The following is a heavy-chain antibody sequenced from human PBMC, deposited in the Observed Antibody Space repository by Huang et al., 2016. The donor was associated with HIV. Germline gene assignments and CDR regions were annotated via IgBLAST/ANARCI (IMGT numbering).Heavy chain of an antibody. CDR1: ADTFSSYA. J-gene: IGHJ3*02. D-gene: IGHD2-15*01. Sequence: QVQLVQSGAEVKKPGSSVKVSCKASADTFSSYAITWVRQAPGQGLEGRGGSIPPLGTTDYAQKFQDRVTITADESTNTAYMELSSLRSEDTAVYFCARVSRATAAGFAFDIWGQGTMVTVSS. CDR2: SIPPLGTT. CDR3: ARVSRATAAGFAFDI. V-gene: IGHV1-69*13.